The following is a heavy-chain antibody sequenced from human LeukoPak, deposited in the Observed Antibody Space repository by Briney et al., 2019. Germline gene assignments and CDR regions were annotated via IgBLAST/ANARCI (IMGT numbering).Heavy chain of an antibody. CDR1: GFTFDDYG. CDR2: INWNGGST. Sequence: PGGSLRLSCAASGFTFDDYGMSWVRQAPGKGLEWVSGINWNGGSTGYADSVKGRFTISRDNAKNSLYLQMNSLRAEDTALYYCARAVGSHCSGGSCSYYYYYYMDVWGKGTTVTVSS. CDR3: ARAVGSHCSGGSCSYYYYYYMDV. V-gene: IGHV3-20*04. J-gene: IGHJ6*03. D-gene: IGHD2-15*01.